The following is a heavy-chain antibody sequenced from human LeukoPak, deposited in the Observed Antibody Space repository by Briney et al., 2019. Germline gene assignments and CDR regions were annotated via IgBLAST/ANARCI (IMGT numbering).Heavy chain of an antibody. CDR1: GGTFSSYA. V-gene: IGHV1-69*05. Sequence: SVKVSCKASGGTFSSYAMSWVRQAPGQGLEWMGGIIPIFGRANYAEKFQGRVTITTDESTSTAYMQLSSLRAEDTAVYYCARRDFWSGSQGAFDIWGQGTMVTVSS. CDR2: IIPIFGRA. CDR3: ARRDFWSGSQGAFDI. D-gene: IGHD3-3*01. J-gene: IGHJ3*02.